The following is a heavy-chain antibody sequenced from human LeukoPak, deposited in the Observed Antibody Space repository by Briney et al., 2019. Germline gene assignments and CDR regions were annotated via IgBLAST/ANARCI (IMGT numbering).Heavy chain of an antibody. V-gene: IGHV3-30*18. D-gene: IGHD6-6*01. CDR2: ISYDGSNK. Sequence: GGSLRLSCAASGFTFSSYGMHWVRQAPGKGLEWVAFISYDGSNKYYADSVKGRFTISRDNSKNTLYLQMNSLRAEDTAVYYCAKDYSSSSSYFDYWGQGTLVTVSS. CDR3: AKDYSSSSSYFDY. J-gene: IGHJ4*02. CDR1: GFTFSSYG.